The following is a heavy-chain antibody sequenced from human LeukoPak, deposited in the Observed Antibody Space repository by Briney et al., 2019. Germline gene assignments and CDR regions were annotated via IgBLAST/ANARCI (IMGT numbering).Heavy chain of an antibody. D-gene: IGHD2/OR15-2a*01. J-gene: IGHJ6*02. Sequence: ASVKVSCKASGYTFTGYYMHWVRQAPGHGLEWMGWINPNSGGTNYAQKFQGWVTMTRDTSISTAYMELSRLRSDDTAVYYCASNPGLSPHYGMDVWGQGTTVTVSS. CDR1: GYTFTGYY. V-gene: IGHV1-2*04. CDR3: ASNPGLSPHYGMDV. CDR2: INPNSGGT.